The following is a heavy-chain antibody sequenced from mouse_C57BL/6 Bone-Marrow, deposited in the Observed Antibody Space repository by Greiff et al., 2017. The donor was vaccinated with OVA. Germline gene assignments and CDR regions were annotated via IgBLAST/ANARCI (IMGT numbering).Heavy chain of an antibody. V-gene: IGHV1-76*01. CDR3: ARYYYGSSYDWYFEV. D-gene: IGHD1-1*01. CDR2: IYPGSGNT. CDR1: GYTFTDYY. J-gene: IGHJ1*03. Sequence: QVQLQQSGAELVRPGASVKLSCKASGYTFTDYYINWVKQRPGQGLEWIARIYPGSGNTSYNEKFKGKATLTAEKSSSTAYMQLSSLTSEDSAVYFCARYYYGSSYDWYFEVWGTGTTVTVSS.